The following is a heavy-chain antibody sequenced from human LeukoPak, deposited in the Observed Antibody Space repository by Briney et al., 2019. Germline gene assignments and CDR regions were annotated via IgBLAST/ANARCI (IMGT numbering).Heavy chain of an antibody. CDR1: GFTFSNAW. Sequence: GGSLRLSCAASGFTFSNAWMNWARQAPGKGLEWVGRIKSKTDGGTTDYAAPVKGRFTISRDDSKNTLYLQMNSLKTEDTAVYYCTTLMYYDFWSGTDDYWGQGTLVTVSS. D-gene: IGHD3-3*01. V-gene: IGHV3-15*07. CDR2: IKSKTDGGTT. J-gene: IGHJ4*02. CDR3: TTLMYYDFWSGTDDY.